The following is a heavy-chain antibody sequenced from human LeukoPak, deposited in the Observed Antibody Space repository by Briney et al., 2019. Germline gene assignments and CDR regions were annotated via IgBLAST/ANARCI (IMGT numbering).Heavy chain of an antibody. CDR1: ANTFTSFH. CDR3: ATDRRYSSGWNNNWFDP. J-gene: IGHJ5*02. Sequence: ASGNVSCKAYANTFTSFHIHCVRQAPGHWLEYMGIIKVYGDTTIYAQRFQGRITMTRDTSTSTVYMELSSLNSEDTAAYYCATDRRYSSGWNNNWFDPWGQGTLVTVSS. V-gene: IGHV1-46*01. CDR2: IKVYGDTT. D-gene: IGHD6-19*01.